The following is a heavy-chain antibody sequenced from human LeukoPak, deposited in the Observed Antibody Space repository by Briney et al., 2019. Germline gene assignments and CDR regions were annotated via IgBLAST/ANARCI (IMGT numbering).Heavy chain of an antibody. Sequence: GASVKVSCKASGYTFTDYYMHWVRQAPGQGLEWMGWINPNSGGTNYAQKFQGRVTMTRDTSMSTAYMELRRLRSDDTAVYYCARERPYMYASGVDYWGQGTLVTVSS. CDR3: ARERPYMYASGVDY. V-gene: IGHV1-2*02. CDR2: INPNSGGT. D-gene: IGHD2-8*01. CDR1: GYTFTDYY. J-gene: IGHJ4*02.